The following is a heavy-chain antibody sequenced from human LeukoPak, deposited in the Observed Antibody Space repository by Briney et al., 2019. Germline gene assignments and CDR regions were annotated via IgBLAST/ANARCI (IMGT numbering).Heavy chain of an antibody. CDR2: IQNSDT. Sequence: SETLSLTCTVSGGSISTYHWNWLRQPAGKGLEWIGRIQNSDTNYNPSLKSRVIISVDTSKKQFSLKLSSVTAADTAVYYCARRTDSGSYYWFDHWGQGTLVTVSS. CDR1: GGSISTYH. J-gene: IGHJ5*02. D-gene: IGHD1-26*01. V-gene: IGHV4-4*07. CDR3: ARRTDSGSYYWFDH.